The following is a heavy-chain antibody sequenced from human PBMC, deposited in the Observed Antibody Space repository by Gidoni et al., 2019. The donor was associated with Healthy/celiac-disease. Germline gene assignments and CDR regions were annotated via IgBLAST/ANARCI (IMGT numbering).Heavy chain of an antibody. CDR1: GGSISSGDYY. Sequence: QVQLQESGPGLVKPSQTLSLTCTVSGGSISSGDYYWSWSRQPPGKGLEWIGYIYYSGSTYYNPSLKSRVTISVDTSKNQFSLKLSSVTAADTAVYYCASLNALSASDYLYYFDYWGQGTLVTVSS. CDR3: ASLNALSASDYLYYFDY. J-gene: IGHJ4*02. D-gene: IGHD4-17*01. CDR2: IYYSGST. V-gene: IGHV4-30-4*01.